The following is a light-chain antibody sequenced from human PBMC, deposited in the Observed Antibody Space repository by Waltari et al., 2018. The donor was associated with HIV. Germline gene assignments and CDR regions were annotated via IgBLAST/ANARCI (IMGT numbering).Light chain of an antibody. CDR1: STDVGSYNL. Sequence: QSALTQPASVSGSPGQSITISFPGTSTDVGSYNLVSCYQQHPGKAPKLLIYEVVNRPSGVSNRFSGSQSGNTASLTISGLQADDEADYYCCSYAGTTNFVVIFGGGTKLTVL. CDR3: CSYAGTTNFVVI. CDR2: EVV. V-gene: IGLV2-23*02. J-gene: IGLJ2*01.